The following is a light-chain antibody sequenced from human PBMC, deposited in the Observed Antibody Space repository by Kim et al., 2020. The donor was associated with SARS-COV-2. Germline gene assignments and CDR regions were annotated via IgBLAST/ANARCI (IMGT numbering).Light chain of an antibody. Sequence: SVKLTWTRSSGHSSYIIAWHQLQPGKAPRYLMKLEGSGSYNKGSGVPDRFSGSSSGADRCLTISDLQSEDEADYYCETWDSHTRVFGGGTQLTVL. J-gene: IGLJ2*01. CDR3: ETWDSHTRV. CDR2: LEGSGSY. V-gene: IGLV4-60*03. CDR1: SGHSSYI.